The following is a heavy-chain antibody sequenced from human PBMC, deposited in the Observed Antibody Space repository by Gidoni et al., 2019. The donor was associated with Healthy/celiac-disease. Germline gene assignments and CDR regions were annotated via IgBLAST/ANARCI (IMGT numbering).Heavy chain of an antibody. Sequence: QVQLQESGPGLVKPSQTLSLTCTVSGGSISSGGYYWSWFRQHPGKGLEWIVYIYYSGSTYYNTSLKSRVTISVDTSKNQFSLKRSSVTAADTDVYYWARGGNSGYFDYWGQGTLVTVSS. V-gene: IGHV4-31*03. CDR1: GGSISSGGYY. CDR3: ARGGNSGYFDY. CDR2: IYYSGST. D-gene: IGHD2-21*02. J-gene: IGHJ4*02.